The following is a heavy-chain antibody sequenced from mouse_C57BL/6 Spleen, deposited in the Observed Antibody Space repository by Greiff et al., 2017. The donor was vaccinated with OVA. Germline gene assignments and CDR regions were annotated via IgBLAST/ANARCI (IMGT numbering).Heavy chain of an antibody. D-gene: IGHD3-2*02. Sequence: QVQLQQPGAELVKPGASVKMSCKASGYTFTSYWITWVKQRPGQGLEWIGDIYPGSGSTNYNEKFKSKATLTVDTSSSTAYMQLSSLTSDDSAVYYCARSQGSSATDYWGKGTTLTVSS. V-gene: IGHV1-55*01. CDR3: ARSQGSSATDY. CDR1: GYTFTSYW. J-gene: IGHJ2*01. CDR2: IYPGSGST.